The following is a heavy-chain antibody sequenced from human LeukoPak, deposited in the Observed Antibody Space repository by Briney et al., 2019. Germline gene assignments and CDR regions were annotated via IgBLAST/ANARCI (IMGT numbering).Heavy chain of an antibody. J-gene: IGHJ4*02. CDR3: ASPPLAASSDY. V-gene: IGHV3-23*01. Sequence: GGSLRLSCAASGFTLSNYAMSWVRQAPGKGLEWVSSITGSGDRTYYADSVKGRFTVSRDNSRNTLYLQMNSLRAEDTAVYYCASPPLAASSDYWGQGTLVTVSS. CDR2: ITGSGDRT. CDR1: GFTLSNYA. D-gene: IGHD2-15*01.